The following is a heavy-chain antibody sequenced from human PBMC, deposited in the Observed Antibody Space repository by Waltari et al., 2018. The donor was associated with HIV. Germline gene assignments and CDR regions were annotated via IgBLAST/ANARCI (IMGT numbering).Heavy chain of an antibody. CDR1: GGSFSGYY. V-gene: IGHV4-34*01. Sequence: QVQLQQWGAGLLKPSETLSLTCAVYGGSFSGYYWSWIRQPPGKGLEWIGEINHSGSTNYNPSLKSRVTISVDTSKNQFSLKLSSVTAADTAVYYCARLRGYFVQWGFDYWGQGTLVTVSS. CDR2: INHSGST. CDR3: ARLRGYFVQWGFDY. D-gene: IGHD5-18*01. J-gene: IGHJ4*02.